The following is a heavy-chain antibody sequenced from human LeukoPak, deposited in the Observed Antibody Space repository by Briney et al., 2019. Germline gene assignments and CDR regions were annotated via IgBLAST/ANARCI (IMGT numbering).Heavy chain of an antibody. CDR1: GGSISSYY. CDR3: ARDPGNSAVAGQFDY. J-gene: IGHJ4*02. D-gene: IGHD6-19*01. CDR2: IYTSGST. Sequence: PSETLSPTCTVSGGSISSYYWSWIRQPAGKGLEWIGRIYTSGSTNYNPSLKSRVTMSVDTSKNQFSLKLSSVTAADTAVYYCARDPGNSAVAGQFDYWGQGTLVTVSS. V-gene: IGHV4-4*07.